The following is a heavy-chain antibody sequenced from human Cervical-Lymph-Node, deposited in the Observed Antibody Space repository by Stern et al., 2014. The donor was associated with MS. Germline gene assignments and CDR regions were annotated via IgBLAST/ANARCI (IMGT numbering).Heavy chain of an antibody. V-gene: IGHV7-4-1*01. CDR3: ARDPQPRYSSSWYSWFDP. CDR2: INTNTGNP. D-gene: IGHD6-13*01. J-gene: IGHJ5*02. Sequence: QWQLVEPGSELKNPGASVKVSCKASGYTFTSYAMNWVRQAPGQGLEWMGWINTNTGNPTYAQGFTGRFVFSLDTSVSTAYLQICSLKAEDTAVYYCARDPQPRYSSSWYSWFDPWGQGTLVTVSS. CDR1: GYTFTSYA.